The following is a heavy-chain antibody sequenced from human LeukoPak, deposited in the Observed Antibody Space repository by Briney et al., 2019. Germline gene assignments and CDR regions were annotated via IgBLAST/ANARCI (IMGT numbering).Heavy chain of an antibody. J-gene: IGHJ4*02. CDR3: AIHPSDSSGYFSY. D-gene: IGHD3-22*01. V-gene: IGHV7-4-1*02. CDR2: IDSKTGNP. Sequence: ASVKVSCRASGYTFSSCAINWVRQAPGQGLEYMGWIDSKTGNPTYAQGFTGRFVFSLDTSVSTAYLQISSLKAEDTAVYYCAIHPSDSSGYFSYWGQGALVTVSS. CDR1: GYTFSSCA.